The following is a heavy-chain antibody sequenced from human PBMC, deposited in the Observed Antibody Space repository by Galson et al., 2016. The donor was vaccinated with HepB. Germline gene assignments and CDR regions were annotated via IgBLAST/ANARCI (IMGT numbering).Heavy chain of an antibody. Sequence: SVKVSCKASGFTFSNYYIHWVRQAPGQGLEWMGRIHPNSGGTNYAQNFQGRVTVTSDTSISAAYMELSNLRPDDTAVYYCARLPMNTGYYYFENWGQGTLVTVSS. V-gene: IGHV1-2*06. CDR2: IHPNSGGT. D-gene: IGHD3-9*01. CDR1: GFTFSNYY. J-gene: IGHJ4*02. CDR3: ARLPMNTGYYYFEN.